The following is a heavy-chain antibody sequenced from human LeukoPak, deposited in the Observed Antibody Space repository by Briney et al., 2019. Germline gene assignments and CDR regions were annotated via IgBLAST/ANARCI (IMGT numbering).Heavy chain of an antibody. J-gene: IGHJ4*02. CDR3: ARTMVRGVISSIDY. Sequence: PGGSLRLSCAVSGFTFSGFGIHWVRQAPGKGLEWVSSISSSSSYIYYADSVKGRFTISRDNAKNSLYLQMNSLRAEDTAVYYCARTMVRGVISSIDYWGQGTLVTVSS. CDR2: ISSSSSYI. D-gene: IGHD3-10*01. CDR1: GFTFSGFG. V-gene: IGHV3-21*01.